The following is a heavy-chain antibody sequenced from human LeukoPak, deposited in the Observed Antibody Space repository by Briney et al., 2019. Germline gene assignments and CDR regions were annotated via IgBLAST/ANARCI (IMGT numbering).Heavy chain of an antibody. CDR1: IFTFSSYG. CDR3: AKDRGRIASARYYGMDV. Sequence: GRSLRLSCEASIFTFSSYGMHWVRQAPGKGLEWVAVISYDGSNKYYADSVKGRFTISRDNSKNTLYLQMNSLRAEDTAVYYCAKDRGRIASARYYGMDVWGQGTTVTVSS. J-gene: IGHJ6*02. V-gene: IGHV3-30*18. D-gene: IGHD2/OR15-2a*01. CDR2: ISYDGSNK.